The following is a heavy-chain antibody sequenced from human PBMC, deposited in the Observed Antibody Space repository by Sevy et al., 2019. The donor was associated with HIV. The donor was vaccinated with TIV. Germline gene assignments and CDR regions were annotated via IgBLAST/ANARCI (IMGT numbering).Heavy chain of an antibody. Sequence: GGSLRLSCAASAFTFSSYAMHWVRQAPGKGLEWVAVISYDGSNKYYADSVKGRFTISRDNSKNTLYLQMNSLRAEDTAVYYCARDRCRRSGDYGSHDYWGQGTLVTVSS. D-gene: IGHD4-17*01. CDR3: ARDRCRRSGDYGSHDY. J-gene: IGHJ4*02. V-gene: IGHV3-30-3*01. CDR1: AFTFSSYA. CDR2: ISYDGSNK.